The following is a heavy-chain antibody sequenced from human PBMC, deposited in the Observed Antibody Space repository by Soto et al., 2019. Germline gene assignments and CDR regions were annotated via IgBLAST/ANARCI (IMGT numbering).Heavy chain of an antibody. J-gene: IGHJ6*02. V-gene: IGHV1-69*02. D-gene: IGHD1-7*01. CDR3: AGTEGLELRLRESGVEDRGFYYYGMDV. CDR2: IIPILGIA. Sequence: ASVKVSCKASGGTFSSYTISWVRQAPGQGLEWMGRIIPILGIANYAQKFQGRVTITADKSTSTAYMELSSLRSEDTAVYYCAGTEGLELRLRESGVEDRGFYYYGMDVWGQGTTVTVSS. CDR1: GGTFSSYT.